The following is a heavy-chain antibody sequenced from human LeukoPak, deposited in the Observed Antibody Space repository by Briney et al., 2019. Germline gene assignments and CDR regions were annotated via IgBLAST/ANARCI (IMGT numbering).Heavy chain of an antibody. V-gene: IGHV3-7*04. CDR2: INQDGSEK. CDR3: ARDGGYCSSTNCHGNFDY. D-gene: IGHD2-2*01. Sequence: GGSLRLSCAASGFSFSSYWMTWVRQAPGKGLEWVAKINQDGSEKYYVDSVGGRFTISRDNAENSLYLQTNSLRVEDTAVYYCARDGGYCSSTNCHGNFDYWGQGTLVPVAS. CDR1: GFSFSSYW. J-gene: IGHJ4*02.